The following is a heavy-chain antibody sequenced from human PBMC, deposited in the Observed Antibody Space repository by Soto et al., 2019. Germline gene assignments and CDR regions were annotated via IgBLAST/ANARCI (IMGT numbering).Heavy chain of an antibody. Sequence: GSLRLSCVASGFTFSSYAMSWVRQVPGKGLEWVSTISDAAGSAYYVDSVKGRFTISRDNSKKTLYLQMNSLRAEDSAVYYCARPYGGKIGDAPDLWGPGTMVTVSS. CDR3: ARPYGGKIGDAPDL. D-gene: IGHD4-17*01. V-gene: IGHV3-23*01. J-gene: IGHJ3*01. CDR2: ISDAAGSA. CDR1: GFTFSSYA.